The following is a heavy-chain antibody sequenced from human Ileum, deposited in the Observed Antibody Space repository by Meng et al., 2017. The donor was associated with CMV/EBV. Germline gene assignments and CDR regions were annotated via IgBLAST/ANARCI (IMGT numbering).Heavy chain of an antibody. D-gene: IGHD1-26*01. CDR2: INPNTHDK. Sequence: ASVQVSCKPSGYTFIGYYMHWVLQAAAQGLEWMGWINPNTHDKKFAQKFQGRVTLTRDTYISTAYMELSSLTYDDTADYYCSREGSSSGSLDWGQGTLVTVSS. V-gene: IGHV1-2*02. CDR1: GYTFIGYY. J-gene: IGHJ4*02. CDR3: SREGSSSGSLD.